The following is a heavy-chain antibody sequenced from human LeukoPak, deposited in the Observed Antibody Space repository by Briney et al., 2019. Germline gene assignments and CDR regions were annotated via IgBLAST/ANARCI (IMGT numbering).Heavy chain of an antibody. D-gene: IGHD6-19*01. CDR3: ARQSSCQRLGMDV. V-gene: IGHV4-59*08. Sequence: PSETLSLTCTVSGGSFSSYYWSWIRQPPGKGLEWIGYIYSSGTTNYNPSLKGRGTISIDTSKNQFSLKLTSVTAAGTAVYYCARQSSCQRLGMDVWGQGTTVTVSS. J-gene: IGHJ6*02. CDR2: IYSSGTT. CDR1: GGSFSSYY.